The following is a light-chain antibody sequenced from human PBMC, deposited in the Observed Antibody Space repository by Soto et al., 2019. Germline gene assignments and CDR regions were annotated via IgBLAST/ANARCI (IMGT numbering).Light chain of an antibody. CDR3: QQYGCPPWT. V-gene: IGKV3-20*01. Sequence: EIVLTQSPGTLTLTPGERATLSCRASQSVSSSYLAWFQQKPGQAPRLLIYGASSRATGIPDRFSGSGSGTDFTLTISRLEPEDFAVYYCQQYGCPPWTFGQGTKVEIK. J-gene: IGKJ1*01. CDR2: GAS. CDR1: QSVSSSY.